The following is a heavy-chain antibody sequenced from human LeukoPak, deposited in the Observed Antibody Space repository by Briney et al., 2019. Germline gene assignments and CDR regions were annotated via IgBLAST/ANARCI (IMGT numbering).Heavy chain of an antibody. CDR3: ARIWPDL. CDR1: GGSFTTYY. J-gene: IGHJ2*01. V-gene: IGHV4-34*01. Sequence: SETLSLTCAVYGGSFTTYYGTWIRQPPGKGLEWIGEINLRGTTNYNPSLKSRVTISLDTSKKQFSLRLNSVTAADTAVYYCARIWPDLWGRGTLVTVSS. CDR2: INLRGTT. D-gene: IGHD3-10*01.